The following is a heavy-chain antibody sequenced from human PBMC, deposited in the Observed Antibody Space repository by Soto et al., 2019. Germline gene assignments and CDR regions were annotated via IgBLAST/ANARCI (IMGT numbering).Heavy chain of an antibody. CDR3: AREKDSAGDY. J-gene: IGHJ4*02. CDR1: GGSISSSSHH. CDR2: IYYSGTT. V-gene: IGHV4-39*02. D-gene: IGHD6-13*01. Sequence: QLQLQESCPGLVKPSETLSLTCTVSGGSISSSSHHWGWIRQPPGQGLEWIGSIYYSGTTYYNPSLKSRLTISVDTSKNQSSLRLSSVTAADTAVYYCAREKDSAGDYWGQGTLVTVSS.